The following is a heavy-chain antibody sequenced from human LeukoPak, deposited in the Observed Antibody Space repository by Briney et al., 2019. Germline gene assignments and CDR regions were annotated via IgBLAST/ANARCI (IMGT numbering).Heavy chain of an antibody. CDR1: GFTFGSYT. CDR2: IGTSAGST. V-gene: IGHV3-23*01. Sequence: EGSLRLSCATSGFTFGSYTMTWVRQAPGKGLEYVSGIGTSAGSTTYADSVKGRFTISRDNSKNTLYLQMNSLRVEDTAVYYCAKDPNWDRGYWGQGTLVTVSS. CDR3: AKDPNWDRGY. D-gene: IGHD7-27*01. J-gene: IGHJ4*02.